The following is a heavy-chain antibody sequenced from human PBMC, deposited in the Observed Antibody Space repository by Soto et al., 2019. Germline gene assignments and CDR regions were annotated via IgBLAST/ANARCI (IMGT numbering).Heavy chain of an antibody. J-gene: IGHJ4*02. CDR2: INSDGSST. CDR1: GCTFSSYW. CDR3: ARDGVVRGGGVDY. D-gene: IGHD3-10*01. Sequence: GVSLRLSYAASGCTFSSYWMHWVRQAPGKGLVWVSRINSDGSSTSYTDSVKGRFTISRDNAKNTLYLQMNSLRAEDTAVYYCARDGVVRGGGVDYWGQGTLVTVSS. V-gene: IGHV3-74*01.